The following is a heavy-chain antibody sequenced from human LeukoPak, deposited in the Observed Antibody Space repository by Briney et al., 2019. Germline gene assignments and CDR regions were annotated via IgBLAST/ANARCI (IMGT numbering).Heavy chain of an antibody. V-gene: IGHV1-24*01. CDR3: ATGRGKNYGSGSYYGNAFDI. Sequence: VASVKVSCKVSGYTLTELSMHWVRQAPGKGLEWMGGFYPEDGETIYAQKFQGRVTMTEDTSTDTAYMELSSLRSEDTAVYYCATGRGKNYGSGSYYGNAFDIWGQGTMVTVSS. CDR2: FYPEDGET. CDR1: GYTLTELS. D-gene: IGHD3-10*01. J-gene: IGHJ3*02.